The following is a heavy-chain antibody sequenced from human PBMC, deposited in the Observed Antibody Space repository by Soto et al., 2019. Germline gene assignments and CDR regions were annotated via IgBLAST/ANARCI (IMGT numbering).Heavy chain of an antibody. J-gene: IGHJ6*03. V-gene: IGHV4-59*01. Sequence: PSETLSLTCTVSGGSISSYYWSWIRQPPGKGLEWIGYIYYSGSTNYNPSLKSRVTISVDTSKNQFSLKLSSVTAADTAVYYCARSGGAARTSYYYYYMDVWGKGTTVTVSS. CDR2: IYYSGST. D-gene: IGHD6-6*01. CDR3: ARSGGAARTSYYYYYMDV. CDR1: GGSISSYY.